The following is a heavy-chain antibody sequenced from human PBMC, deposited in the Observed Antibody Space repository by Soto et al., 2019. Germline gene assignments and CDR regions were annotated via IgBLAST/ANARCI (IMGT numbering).Heavy chain of an antibody. CDR3: ARESLWFWELFNGRNVHQYYYGMDV. CDR2: IYSSGRT. J-gene: IGHJ6*02. V-gene: IGHV4-31*03. Sequence: SVMYTVSDGFTSSGGYYLSCTRHHAGKCLEWFGNIYSSGRTNSSPSLKSRVTISVETSKNKFSLKLSSVTAADTAVYYCARESLWFWELFNGRNVHQYYYGMDVWGQGSTVT. CDR1: DGFTSSGGYY. D-gene: IGHD3-10*01.